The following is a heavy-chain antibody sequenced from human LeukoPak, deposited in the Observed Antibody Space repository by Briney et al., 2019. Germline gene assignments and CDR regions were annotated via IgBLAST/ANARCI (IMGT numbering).Heavy chain of an antibody. D-gene: IGHD5-12*01. Sequence: GGSLRLSCAASGFTFSSYGMHWVRQAPGKGLEWVAVIWYDGSNKYYADSVKGRFTISRDNSKNTLYLQMNSLRAEDTAVYYCAKDTRGYDAGLSFDYWGQGTLVTVSS. J-gene: IGHJ4*02. CDR1: GFTFSSYG. CDR3: AKDTRGYDAGLSFDY. CDR2: IWYDGSNK. V-gene: IGHV3-33*06.